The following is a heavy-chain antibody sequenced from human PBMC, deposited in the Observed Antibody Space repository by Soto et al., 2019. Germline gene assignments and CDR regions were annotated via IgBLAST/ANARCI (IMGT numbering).Heavy chain of an antibody. D-gene: IGHD3-3*01. Sequence: SVKVSCKASGDTFSFYTINWVRQAPGLGLEWVGRINPILSMSNYAQKFQGRVTMTADKSTSTAYMELSSLRSEDTAVYYCARTSGFYFYDYRGQGTLVTVSS. V-gene: IGHV1-69*02. CDR2: INPILSMS. CDR3: ARTSGFYFYDY. CDR1: GDTFSFYT. J-gene: IGHJ4*02.